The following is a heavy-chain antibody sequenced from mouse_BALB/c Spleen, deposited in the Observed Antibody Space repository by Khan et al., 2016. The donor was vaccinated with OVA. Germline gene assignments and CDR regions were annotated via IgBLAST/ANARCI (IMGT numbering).Heavy chain of an antibody. CDR3: TIGNYPYYAMDY. CDR1: GYTFTSYW. Sequence: QVQLQQPGAELVKPGASVKLSCKASGYTFTSYWMHWVKLRPGQGFEWIGEINPNTGGTKYNEKFTRNATLTVDKSSSRAYMPLSSLTSEYSAVDYCTIGNYPYYAMDYWGQGTSVTVSS. D-gene: IGHD2-1*01. J-gene: IGHJ4*01. V-gene: IGHV1S81*02. CDR2: INPNTGGT.